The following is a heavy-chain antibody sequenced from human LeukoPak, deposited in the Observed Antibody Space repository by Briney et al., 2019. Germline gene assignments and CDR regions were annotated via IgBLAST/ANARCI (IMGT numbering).Heavy chain of an antibody. CDR3: AKSLYYYYYMDV. Sequence: PGGSLRLSCAASGFAFSSFAMGWVRQSPGKGLEWLSTIRSGGGYTYYADSVKGRFTISRDNSKNTLYLQMNSLRAEDTAVYNCAKSLYYYYYMDVWGKGTTVTVSS. J-gene: IGHJ6*03. CDR2: IRSGGGYT. CDR1: GFAFSSFA. V-gene: IGHV3-23*01.